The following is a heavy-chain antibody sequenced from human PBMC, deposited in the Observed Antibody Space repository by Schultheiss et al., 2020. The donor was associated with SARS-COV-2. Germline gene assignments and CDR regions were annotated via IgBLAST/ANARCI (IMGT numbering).Heavy chain of an antibody. J-gene: IGHJ6*02. Sequence: SETLSLTCTVSGDSISSYYWGWIRQPPGKGLEWIGSIYHSGSTYYNPALKSRVTIAVDTSKNQLSLKLSSVTAADTAVYYCARGDYWGGMDVWGQGTTVTVSS. D-gene: IGHD5-12*01. CDR1: GDSISSYY. CDR3: ARGDYWGGMDV. CDR2: IYHSGST. V-gene: IGHV4-59*01.